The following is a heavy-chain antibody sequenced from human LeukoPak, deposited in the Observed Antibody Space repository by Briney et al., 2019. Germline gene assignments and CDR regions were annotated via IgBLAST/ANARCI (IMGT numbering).Heavy chain of an antibody. J-gene: IGHJ6*02. Sequence: SETLSLTCAVYGGSFSGYYWSWIRQPPGKGLEWIGEINHSGSTNYNPSLKSRVTISVDTSKNQFSLKLSSVTAADTAVYYCARDHCSSANCYEYQYHGMDVWGQGTTVTVSS. D-gene: IGHD2-2*01. CDR1: GGSFSGYY. CDR2: INHSGST. CDR3: ARDHCSSANCYEYQYHGMDV. V-gene: IGHV4-34*01.